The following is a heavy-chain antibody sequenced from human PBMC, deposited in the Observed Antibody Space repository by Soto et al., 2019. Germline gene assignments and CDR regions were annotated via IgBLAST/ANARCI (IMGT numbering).Heavy chain of an antibody. CDR1: GYTFTNYV. J-gene: IGHJ3*02. Sequence: QVQLVQSGAEVKRPGASVKVSCKTSGYTFTNYVLHWVRQAPGQRLEWMGWINAGYGDTKYSQKFQGRVTITSDTSANTAYMELNSLRSEDTAVYYCAREDGAYGSGSYGAFDIWGQGTMVTVSS. D-gene: IGHD3-10*01. CDR3: AREDGAYGSGSYGAFDI. V-gene: IGHV1-3*01. CDR2: INAGYGDT.